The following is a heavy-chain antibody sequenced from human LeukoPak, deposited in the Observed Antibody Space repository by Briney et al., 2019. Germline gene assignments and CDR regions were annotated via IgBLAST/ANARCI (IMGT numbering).Heavy chain of an antibody. CDR2: TSAYNDDT. Sequence: GVSVKVSCTASGYTFTSYGISWVRQAPGQGLEWVGRTSAYNDDTKYAQKFQGRVTMTTDPSTSTTYMELRTLRSDDTALYYCARESLTADPTLDYWGQGTLVTVSS. CDR3: ARESLTADPTLDY. D-gene: IGHD2-15*01. V-gene: IGHV1-18*01. CDR1: GYTFTSYG. J-gene: IGHJ4*02.